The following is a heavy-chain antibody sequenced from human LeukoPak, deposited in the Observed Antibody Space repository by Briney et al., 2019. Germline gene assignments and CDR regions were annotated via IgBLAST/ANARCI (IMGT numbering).Heavy chain of an antibody. CDR3: ARDPRYCSSTSCRPWNWFDP. J-gene: IGHJ5*02. CDR1: GYTFTGYY. D-gene: IGHD2-2*01. CDR2: INPNSGGT. V-gene: IGHV1-2*02. Sequence: ASVKVSCKASGYTFTGYYMHWVRQAPGQGLEWMGWINPNSGGTNYAQKFQGRVTMTRDTSISTAYKELSRLRSDDTAVYYCARDPRYCSSTSCRPWNWFDPWGQGTLVTVSS.